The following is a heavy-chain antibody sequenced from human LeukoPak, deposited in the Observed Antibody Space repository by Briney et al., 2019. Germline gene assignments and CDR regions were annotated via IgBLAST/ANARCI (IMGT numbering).Heavy chain of an antibody. Sequence: PSETLSLTCTVSGGSISSSSYYWGWIRQPPGKGLEWIGSIYYSGSTYYNPSLKSRVTISVDTSKNQFSLRLSSVTAADTAVYYCARDGRWLQDRPADYWGQGTLVTVSS. V-gene: IGHV4-39*07. J-gene: IGHJ4*02. CDR2: IYYSGST. CDR3: ARDGRWLQDRPADY. D-gene: IGHD5-24*01. CDR1: GGSISSSSYY.